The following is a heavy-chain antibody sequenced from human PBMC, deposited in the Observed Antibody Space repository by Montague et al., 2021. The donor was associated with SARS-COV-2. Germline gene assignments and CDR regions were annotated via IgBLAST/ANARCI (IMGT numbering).Heavy chain of an antibody. Sequence: SLRLSCAASGFTFSSYAMSWVRQAPGKGLEWVSAINGSGGSTYYADSVKGRFTISRDNSKNTLYLQMNGLRAEDTAVYYCAKDRIVVVVAALFDPWGQGTLVTVSS. D-gene: IGHD2-15*01. J-gene: IGHJ5*02. CDR1: GFTFSSYA. V-gene: IGHV3-23*01. CDR3: AKDRIVVVVAALFDP. CDR2: INGSGGST.